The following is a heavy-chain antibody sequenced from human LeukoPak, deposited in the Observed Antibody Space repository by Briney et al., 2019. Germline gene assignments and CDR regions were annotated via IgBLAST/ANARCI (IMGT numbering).Heavy chain of an antibody. J-gene: IGHJ2*01. Sequence: ASVKVSCKASGGTFSSYAISWVRQAPGQGLEWMGGIIPIFGTANYAQKFQGRVTITADESTSTAYMELSSLRSEDTAVYYCAREGSGYYPITDWYFDLWGRGTLVTVSS. V-gene: IGHV1-69*13. CDR3: AREGSGYYPITDWYFDL. CDR2: IIPIFGTA. D-gene: IGHD3-22*01. CDR1: GGTFSSYA.